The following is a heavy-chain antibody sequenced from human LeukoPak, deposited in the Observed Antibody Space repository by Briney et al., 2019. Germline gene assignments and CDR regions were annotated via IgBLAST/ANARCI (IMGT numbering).Heavy chain of an antibody. D-gene: IGHD3-22*01. V-gene: IGHV4-59*01. CDR1: GVSISSYY. CDR2: IYHSGST. J-gene: IGHJ4*02. Sequence: PSETLSLTCTVSGVSISSYYWSWIRQPPGKGLEWIGYIYHSGSTNYNPSLKSRVTISVDTSKNQFSLKLSSVAAADTAVYYDSRPVAGWYLDYWGQGTLVTVSS. CDR3: SRPVAGWYLDY.